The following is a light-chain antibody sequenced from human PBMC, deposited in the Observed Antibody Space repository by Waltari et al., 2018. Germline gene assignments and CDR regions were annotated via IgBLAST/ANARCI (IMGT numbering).Light chain of an antibody. V-gene: IGLV3-21*01. CDR1: NIESKS. CDR2: YDN. Sequence: SYVLTQPPSVSVAPGETARITCWGNNIESKSVHWYRQRPGQAPVVVISYDNDRAAGIPERFSGSNSGNTATLTISRVEAVDEADYYCQVWDANTDPGVFGTGTEVTVL. J-gene: IGLJ1*01. CDR3: QVWDANTDPGV.